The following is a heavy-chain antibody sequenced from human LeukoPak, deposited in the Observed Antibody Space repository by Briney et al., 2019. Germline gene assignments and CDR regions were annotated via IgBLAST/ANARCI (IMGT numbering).Heavy chain of an antibody. CDR3: AIRGYCSSTSCYEYFDL. J-gene: IGHJ2*01. CDR1: GGTFSSYA. D-gene: IGHD2-2*01. Sequence: GGSLRLSCAASGGTFSSYAISWVRQAPGQGLEWMGRIIPILGIANYAQKFQGRVTITADKSTSTAYMELSSLRSEDTAVYYCAIRGYCSSTSCYEYFDLWGRGTLVTVSS. V-gene: IGHV1-69*04. CDR2: IIPILGIA.